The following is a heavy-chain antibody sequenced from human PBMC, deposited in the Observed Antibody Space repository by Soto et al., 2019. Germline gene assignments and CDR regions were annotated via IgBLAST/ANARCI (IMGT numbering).Heavy chain of an antibody. J-gene: IGHJ6*02. V-gene: IGHV4-34*01. CDR1: GGSFSGYY. Sequence: SETLSLTCAVYGGSFSGYYWSWIRQPPGKGLEWIGEINHSGSTNYNPSLKSRVTISVDTSKNQFSLKLSSVTAADTAVYYCAIGVWFGESMSYCYGMDVWGQGTTVTVSS. CDR3: AIGVWFGESMSYCYGMDV. CDR2: INHSGST. D-gene: IGHD3-10*01.